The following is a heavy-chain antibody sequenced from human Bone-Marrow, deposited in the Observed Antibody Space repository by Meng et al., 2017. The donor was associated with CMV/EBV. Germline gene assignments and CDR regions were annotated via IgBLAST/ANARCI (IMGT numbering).Heavy chain of an antibody. V-gene: IGHV3-20*01. CDR3: ASFPLHCTNGVCYRGGGLSVTDY. Sequence: GGTLRLSCAASGFTFDDYGMSWVRQAPGKGLEWVSGINWNGGSTGYADTGKGRFSISTDNAKLCLYLQMNILRADDTAVYHWASFPLHCTNGVCYRGGGLSVTDYWGQGTLVTVSS. J-gene: IGHJ4*02. D-gene: IGHD2-8*01. CDR2: INWNGGST. CDR1: GFTFDDYG.